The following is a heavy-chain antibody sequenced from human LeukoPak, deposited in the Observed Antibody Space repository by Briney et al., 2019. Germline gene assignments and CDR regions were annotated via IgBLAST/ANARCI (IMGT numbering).Heavy chain of an antibody. CDR1: GGTFSSYA. Sequence: ASVKVSCKASGGTFSSYAISWVRQAPGQGLEWMGGIIPIFGTANYAQKFQGRVTITTDESTSTAYMELSSLRSEDTAVYYCARVRSSPNLGYYYYMDVWGKGTTVTVSS. D-gene: IGHD6-13*01. V-gene: IGHV1-69*05. J-gene: IGHJ6*03. CDR2: IIPIFGTA. CDR3: ARVRSSPNLGYYYYMDV.